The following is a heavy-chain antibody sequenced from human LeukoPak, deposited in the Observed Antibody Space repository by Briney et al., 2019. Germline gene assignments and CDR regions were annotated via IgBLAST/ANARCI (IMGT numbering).Heavy chain of an antibody. D-gene: IGHD2-2*01. CDR3: ARHDEVPAIKNGFDV. CDR2: SFTTGST. J-gene: IGHJ3*01. Sequence: SETLSLTCTVSGGSMNNYYWTWIRQSPGKGLEWIGYSFTTGSTNYKPSLKGRVTISVDMSKNQFSLKLTSVTAADTAVYYCARHDEVPAIKNGFDVWGQGTVVTVSS. CDR1: GGSMNNYY. V-gene: IGHV4-4*09.